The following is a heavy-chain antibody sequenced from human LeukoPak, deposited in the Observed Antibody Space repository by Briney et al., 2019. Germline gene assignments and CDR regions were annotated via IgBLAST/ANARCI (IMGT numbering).Heavy chain of an antibody. CDR2: ISAYNGNT. J-gene: IGHJ2*01. CDR1: GYTFTSYG. Sequence: ASVKVSCKASGYTFTSYGISWVRQAPGQGLEWMGWISAYNGNTNYAQKLQGRVTMTTDTSTSTAYMELRSLRSDDTAVYYCAREDSSGWPNYWYFDLWGRGTLVTVCS. CDR3: AREDSSGWPNYWYFDL. D-gene: IGHD6-19*01. V-gene: IGHV1-18*01.